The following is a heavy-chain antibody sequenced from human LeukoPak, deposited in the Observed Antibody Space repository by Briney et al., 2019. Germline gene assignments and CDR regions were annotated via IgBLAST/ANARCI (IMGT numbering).Heavy chain of an antibody. V-gene: IGHV3-23*01. CDR1: GFTFSNYA. D-gene: IGHD5-12*01. CDR3: AKDRVAAGWLISRFDY. J-gene: IGHJ4*02. CDR2: VSGNAGST. Sequence: PGGSLRLSCAASGFTFSNYAMSWVRQAPGKGLEWVSSVSGNAGSTNYAASVKGRFIISRDNSKNTLYLQMDSLRAEDTAVYYCAKDRVAAGWLISRFDYWGQGTLVTASS.